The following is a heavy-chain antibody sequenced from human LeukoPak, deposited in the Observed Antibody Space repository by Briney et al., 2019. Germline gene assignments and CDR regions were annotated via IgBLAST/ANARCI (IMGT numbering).Heavy chain of an antibody. Sequence: GRSLRLSCAASGFIFSSYGMHWVRQAPGKGLEWVAVISYDGSNKFYADSVKGRFTISRDDSKNTLYLQMNSLRAEDTAVYYCAKLGYSSGWYDFQIDAFDFWGQGTMVTVSS. D-gene: IGHD6-19*01. J-gene: IGHJ3*01. CDR3: AKLGYSSGWYDFQIDAFDF. V-gene: IGHV3-30*18. CDR1: GFIFSSYG. CDR2: ISYDGSNK.